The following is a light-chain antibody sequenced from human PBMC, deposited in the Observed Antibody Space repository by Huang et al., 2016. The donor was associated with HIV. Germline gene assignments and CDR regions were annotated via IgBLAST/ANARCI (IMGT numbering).Light chain of an antibody. V-gene: IGKV3-15*01. Sequence: EILMTQSPGTLSVSPGERATLSCRASQSVSGTLAWYQQKPGQPPRLLIYGAYTRATGIPARFSGSGSETEFTLTISSLQSEEFAIYYCQQYNKWPPWTFGQGTKVEI. J-gene: IGKJ1*01. CDR2: GAY. CDR1: QSVSGT. CDR3: QQYNKWPPWT.